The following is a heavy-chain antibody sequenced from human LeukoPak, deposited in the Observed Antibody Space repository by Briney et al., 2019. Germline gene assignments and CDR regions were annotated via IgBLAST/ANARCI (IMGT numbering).Heavy chain of an antibody. V-gene: IGHV4-34*01. CDR2: IDDSGTT. Sequence: SETLSLTCAVYGGSSIGYSWSWVRQPPGKGLEWIGEIDDSGTTNYRPSLKSRVTISVDTSKNQFSLKLSSVTAADTAVYYCAREEGDGYKDGDNWFDPWGQGTLVTVSS. J-gene: IGHJ5*02. CDR1: GGSSIGYS. CDR3: AREEGDGYKDGDNWFDP. D-gene: IGHD5-24*01.